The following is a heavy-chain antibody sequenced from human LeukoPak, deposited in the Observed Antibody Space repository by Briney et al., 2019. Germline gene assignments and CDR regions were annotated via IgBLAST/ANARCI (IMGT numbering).Heavy chain of an antibody. CDR3: AKDRSVLAATSAFDI. Sequence: PGGSLRVSCAASGFTFSSYAMSWVRQAPGKGLEWVSVISGSGGSTEYADSVKGRFSISRDNSKNTLYLQMNSLRAADTAVYYCAKDRSVLAATSAFDIWGQGTMVTVPS. D-gene: IGHD2-15*01. CDR1: GFTFSSYA. J-gene: IGHJ3*02. V-gene: IGHV3-23*01. CDR2: ISGSGGST.